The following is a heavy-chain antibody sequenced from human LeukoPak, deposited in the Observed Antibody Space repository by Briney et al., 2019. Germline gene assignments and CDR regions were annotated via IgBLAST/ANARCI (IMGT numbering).Heavy chain of an antibody. D-gene: IGHD3-22*01. CDR2: IYYSGST. J-gene: IGHJ4*02. Sequence: SETLSLTCTVSGGSISSYYWSWIRQPPGKGLEWTGYIYYSGSTNYNPSLKSRVTISVDTSKNQFSLKLSSVTAADTAVYYCASSYYYDSSGYFDYWGQGTLVTVSS. V-gene: IGHV4-59*08. CDR3: ASSYYYDSSGYFDY. CDR1: GGSISSYY.